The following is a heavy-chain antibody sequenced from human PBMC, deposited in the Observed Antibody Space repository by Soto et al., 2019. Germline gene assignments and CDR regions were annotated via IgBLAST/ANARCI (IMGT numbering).Heavy chain of an antibody. CDR3: ARDQNSGSS. Sequence: QVQLQESGPGLVKPSQTLSLTCTVSGGSISSGDYYWSWIRQPPGKGLEWSGYIYYSGSTDYNPPLKRRGTIAVDTSKTQFPLTLSSVTAADPAVYYCARDQNSGSSWGQGTLVTVSS. D-gene: IGHD5-12*01. CDR2: IYYSGST. V-gene: IGHV4-30-4*01. CDR1: GGSISSGDYY. J-gene: IGHJ5*02.